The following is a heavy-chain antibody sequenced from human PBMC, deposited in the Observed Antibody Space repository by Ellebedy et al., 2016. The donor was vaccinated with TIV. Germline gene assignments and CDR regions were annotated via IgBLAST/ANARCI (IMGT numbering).Heavy chain of an antibody. Sequence: GGSLRLSXAASGFTFSSYAMSWVRQAPGKGLEWVSAISGSGGSTYYADSVKGRFTISRDNSKNTLYLQMNSLRAEDTAVYYCAKDRRPPGIAAAGTIGGWFDPWGQGTLVTVSS. CDR3: AKDRRPPGIAAAGTIGGWFDP. CDR1: GFTFSSYA. CDR2: ISGSGGST. V-gene: IGHV3-23*01. J-gene: IGHJ5*02. D-gene: IGHD6-13*01.